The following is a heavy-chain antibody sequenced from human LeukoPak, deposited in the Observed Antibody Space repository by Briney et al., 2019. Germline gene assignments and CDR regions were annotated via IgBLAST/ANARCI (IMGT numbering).Heavy chain of an antibody. Sequence: NPSGTLSLTCAVSGGSISSSNWWSWVRQPPGKGLEWIGEIYHSGSTNYNPSLKSRVTISVDKSKNQFSPKLSSVTAADTAVYYCARVWYQLLVDAFDIWGQGTMVTVSS. CDR2: IYHSGST. D-gene: IGHD2-2*01. CDR3: ARVWYQLLVDAFDI. V-gene: IGHV4-4*02. CDR1: GGSISSSNW. J-gene: IGHJ3*02.